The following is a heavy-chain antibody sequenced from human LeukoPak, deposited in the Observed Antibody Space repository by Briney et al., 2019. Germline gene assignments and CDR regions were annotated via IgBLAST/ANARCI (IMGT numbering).Heavy chain of an antibody. CDR3: ARVDYDFWSGYPNWFDP. CDR1: GGSISSYY. CDR2: IYYSGST. Sequence: PSETLSLTCTVSGGSISSYYWSWIRQPPGKGLEWIGYIYYSGSTNCNPSLKSRVTISVDTSKNQFSLKLSSVTAAVTAVYYCARVDYDFWSGYPNWFDPWGQGTLVTVSS. J-gene: IGHJ5*02. V-gene: IGHV4-59*01. D-gene: IGHD3-3*01.